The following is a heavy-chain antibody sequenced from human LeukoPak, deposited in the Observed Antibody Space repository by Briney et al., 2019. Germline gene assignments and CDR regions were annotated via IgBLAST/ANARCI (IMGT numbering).Heavy chain of an antibody. V-gene: IGHV1-46*01. CDR1: VYTFAMYY. D-gene: IGHD3-22*01. CDR2: INPSGGST. Sequence: ASVTVSCTASVYTFAMYYIHWVRQAPGQGLEWMGIINPSGGSTRYAQKFQGRVTMTRDTSTSTVYMELSSLRSDDTAVYYCAKFSARRYYDSSGLQHWGQGTLVTVSS. CDR3: AKFSARRYYDSSGLQH. J-gene: IGHJ1*01.